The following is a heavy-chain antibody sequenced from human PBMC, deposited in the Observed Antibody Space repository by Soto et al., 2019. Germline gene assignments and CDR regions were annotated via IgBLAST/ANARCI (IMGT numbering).Heavy chain of an antibody. D-gene: IGHD3-22*01. Sequence: SVKVSCKASGGTFSSYAISWVRQAPGQGLEWMGGIIPIFGTANYAQKFQGRVTITADESTSTAYMELSSLRSEDTAVYYCARTYYYDSSGYYYLDYWGQGTMVTVSS. CDR1: GGTFSSYA. CDR3: ARTYYYDSSGYYYLDY. V-gene: IGHV1-69*13. CDR2: IIPIFGTA. J-gene: IGHJ4*02.